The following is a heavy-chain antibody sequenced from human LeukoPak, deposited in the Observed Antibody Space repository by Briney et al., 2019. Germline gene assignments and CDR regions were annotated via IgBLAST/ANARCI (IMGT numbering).Heavy chain of an antibody. Sequence: GVSLRLSCAASGFTVSSNYMSWVRQAPGKGLEWVSVIYSGGGTYYADSVKGRFTISRDNSKNTVYLQMNSLRAEDTAVYYCARASFWFDYSGSYFDFWGQGTLVTVSS. V-gene: IGHV3-66*01. CDR2: IYSGGGT. CDR3: ARASFWFDYSGSYFDF. D-gene: IGHD2-15*01. CDR1: GFTVSSNY. J-gene: IGHJ4*02.